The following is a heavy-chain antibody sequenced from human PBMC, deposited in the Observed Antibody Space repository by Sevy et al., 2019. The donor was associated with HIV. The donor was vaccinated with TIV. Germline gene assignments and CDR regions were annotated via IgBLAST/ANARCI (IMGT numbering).Heavy chain of an antibody. Sequence: GESLKISCKGSGYSFTSYWIGWVRQMPGKGLEWMGIIYPGDSDTRYSPSFQGQVTISADKSISTAYLQWSSLKASDTAMYYCARHLVVTMGYYYYGMDVWGQGTTVTVSS. CDR2: IYPGDSDT. V-gene: IGHV5-51*01. CDR3: ARHLVVTMGYYYYGMDV. J-gene: IGHJ6*02. CDR1: GYSFTSYW. D-gene: IGHD2-21*02.